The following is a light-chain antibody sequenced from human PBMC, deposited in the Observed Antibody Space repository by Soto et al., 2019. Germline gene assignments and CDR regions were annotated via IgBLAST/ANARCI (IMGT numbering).Light chain of an antibody. CDR2: GNT. CDR3: QSYDISLSVSVV. V-gene: IGLV1-40*01. CDR1: SSNIGAGYD. Sequence: QSVLTQPPSVSGAPGQRVTISCTGSSSNIGAGYDVQWYQQLPGAAPRLLIFGNTNRPSGVPDRFSGSRSGTSASLVISGLQAEDEADYYCQSYDISLSVSVVFGGGTKVTVL. J-gene: IGLJ2*01.